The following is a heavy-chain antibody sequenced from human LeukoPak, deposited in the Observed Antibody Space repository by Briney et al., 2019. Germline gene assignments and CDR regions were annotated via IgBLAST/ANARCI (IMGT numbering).Heavy chain of an antibody. CDR2: ISSSSSAI. Sequence: GGSLRLSCAASGFTFSSYSMNWVRQAPGKGLEWVSYISSSSSAIYYADSVKGRFTISRDNAKNSLYLQMNSLRAEDTAVYYCARVEADPNCYYGMDVWGQGTTVTVSS. J-gene: IGHJ6*02. CDR1: GFTFSSYS. CDR3: ARVEADPNCYYGMDV. V-gene: IGHV3-48*01.